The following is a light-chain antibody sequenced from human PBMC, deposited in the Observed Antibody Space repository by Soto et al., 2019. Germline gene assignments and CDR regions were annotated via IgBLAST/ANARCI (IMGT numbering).Light chain of an antibody. CDR3: MQGTHWRGT. CDR1: QNLLYSDGNTY. Sequence: DVVMTQSPLSLPVTLGQPASISCRSSQNLLYSDGNTYLNWFHQRPGQCPRRLIYKVSNRDSGVPDRFSGSGACTDFTLQISRVEAEDVGIYYCMQGTHWRGTFGQGTKVEIK. V-gene: IGKV2-30*01. J-gene: IGKJ1*01. CDR2: KVS.